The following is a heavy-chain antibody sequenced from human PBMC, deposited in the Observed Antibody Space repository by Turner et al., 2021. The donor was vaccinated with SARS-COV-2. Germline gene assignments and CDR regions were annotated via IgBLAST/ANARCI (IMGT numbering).Heavy chain of an antibody. CDR1: GDTFSSYT. D-gene: IGHD6-13*01. J-gene: IGHJ6*02. Sequence: QVQLVQSGAEVKKPGSSVKVSCKASGDTFSSYTISWVRQAPGQGLEWIGRIIPILGRANYAQKFQVRVTITADKSTSTAYMELSSLRSEDTAVYYCARDEGEISSAGIVYYYGMDVWGQGTTVTVSS. V-gene: IGHV1-69*08. CDR3: ARDEGEISSAGIVYYYGMDV. CDR2: IIPILGRA.